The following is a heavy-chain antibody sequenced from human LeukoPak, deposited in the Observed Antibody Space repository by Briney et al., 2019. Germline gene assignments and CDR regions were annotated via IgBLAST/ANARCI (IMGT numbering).Heavy chain of an antibody. J-gene: IGHJ4*02. CDR3: ARGGYSSSWYRFDY. Sequence: GTSLRLSCAATGFTFNTYGMHWVRQAPGKGLEWVSYISSSGSTIYYADSVKGRFTISRDNAKNSLYLQMNSLRAEDTAVYYCARGGYSSSWYRFDYWGQGTLVTVSS. V-gene: IGHV3-48*04. CDR2: ISSSGSTI. CDR1: GFTFNTYG. D-gene: IGHD6-13*01.